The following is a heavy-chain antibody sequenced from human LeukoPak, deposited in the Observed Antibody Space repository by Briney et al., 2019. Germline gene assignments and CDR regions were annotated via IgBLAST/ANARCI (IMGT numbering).Heavy chain of an antibody. CDR1: GGSISSYY. Sequence: PSETLSLTCTVSGGSISSYYWSWIRQPPGKGLEWIGYIYYSGSTNYNPSLKSRVTISVDTSKNQFSLKLSSVTAADTAVYYCARAHFYYFGSGSSPYNWFDPWGQGTLVTVSS. J-gene: IGHJ5*02. V-gene: IGHV4-59*12. CDR3: ARAHFYYFGSGSSPYNWFDP. D-gene: IGHD3-10*01. CDR2: IYYSGST.